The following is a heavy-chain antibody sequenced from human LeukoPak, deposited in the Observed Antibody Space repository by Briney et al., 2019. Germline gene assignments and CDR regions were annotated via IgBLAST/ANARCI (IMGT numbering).Heavy chain of an antibody. CDR3: AKSEVVAATLIDY. V-gene: IGHV3-23*01. J-gene: IGHJ4*02. CDR1: GFTFSSYA. Sequence: PGGSLRLSCAASGFTFSSYAMSWVRQAPGKGLEWVSAISGSGGSTYYADSVKGRFTISKNNSTLTLHLQMISLRAEDTAVYYCAKSEVVAATLIDYWGQGTLVTVSS. D-gene: IGHD2-15*01. CDR2: ISGSGGST.